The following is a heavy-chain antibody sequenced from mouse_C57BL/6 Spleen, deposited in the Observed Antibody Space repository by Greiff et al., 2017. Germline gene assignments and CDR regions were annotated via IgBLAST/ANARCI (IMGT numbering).Heavy chain of an antibody. Sequence: QVQLQQPGAELVKPGASVKMSCKASGYTFTSYWITWVKQRPGQGLEWIGDIYPGSGSTNYNEKFKSKATLTVDTSSSTAYMQLSSLTSEDSAVYYCARAGGIYYGHYAMDDWGQGTSVTVSS. CDR1: GYTFTSYW. CDR3: ARAGGIYYGHYAMDD. J-gene: IGHJ4*01. V-gene: IGHV1-55*01. D-gene: IGHD2-1*01. CDR2: IYPGSGST.